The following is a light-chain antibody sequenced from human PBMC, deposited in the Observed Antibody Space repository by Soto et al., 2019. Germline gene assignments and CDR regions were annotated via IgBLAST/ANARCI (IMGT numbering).Light chain of an antibody. Sequence: ALTQPASVSGSPGQSITISCTGTSSDVGGYDYVSWYQQHPGKAPKLMIYDVTNRPSGVSNRFSGSKSGNTASLTISGLQAEDEADYYCISYASINTYVFGTGTKLTVL. CDR1: SSDVGGYDY. V-gene: IGLV2-14*01. J-gene: IGLJ1*01. CDR3: ISYASINTYV. CDR2: DVT.